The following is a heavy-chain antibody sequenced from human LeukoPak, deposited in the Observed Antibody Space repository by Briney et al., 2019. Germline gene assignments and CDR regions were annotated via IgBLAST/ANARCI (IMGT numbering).Heavy chain of an antibody. Sequence: GGSLRLSCAASGFTFSNYGINWVRQVPGKVLEWVSGISGSATSTYYADSVKGRFTISRDNTKNTLYLQMNSLRAEDTAVYYCAKSSGVWSGRHFDYWGQGTLVTVSS. D-gene: IGHD3-10*01. CDR2: ISGSATST. CDR3: AKSSGVWSGRHFDY. V-gene: IGHV3-23*01. CDR1: GFTFSNYG. J-gene: IGHJ4*02.